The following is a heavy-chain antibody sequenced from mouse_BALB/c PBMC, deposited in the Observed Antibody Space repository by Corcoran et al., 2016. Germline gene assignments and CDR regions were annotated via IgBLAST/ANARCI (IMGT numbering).Heavy chain of an antibody. CDR3: AREPYAMDY. J-gene: IGHJ4*01. CDR2: INTYTGEP. Sequence: QIQLVQSVPELKKPGETVKISCKASGYTFTKYGMKWVKQAPGKGLKWMGWINTYTGEPTYADDFKGRFAFSLETSASTAYLQINNLKNEDTATYFCAREPYAMDYWGQGTSVTVSS. V-gene: IGHV9-3-1*01. CDR1: GYTFTKYG.